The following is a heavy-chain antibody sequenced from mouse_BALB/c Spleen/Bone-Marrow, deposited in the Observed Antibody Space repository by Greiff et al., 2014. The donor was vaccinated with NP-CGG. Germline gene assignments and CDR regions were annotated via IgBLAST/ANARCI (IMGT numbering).Heavy chain of an antibody. Sequence: SGAELARPGASVKLSCKASGCTFTSYWMQWVKQRPGQGLEWIGAIYPGNGDTRYTQKFKGKATLTADKSSSTAYMQFSSLASEDSAVYYCAREGYYYGSSIYYAMDYWGQGTSVTVSS. CDR3: AREGYYYGSSIYYAMDY. CDR2: IYPGNGDT. D-gene: IGHD1-1*01. CDR1: GCTFTSYW. V-gene: IGHV1-87*01. J-gene: IGHJ4*01.